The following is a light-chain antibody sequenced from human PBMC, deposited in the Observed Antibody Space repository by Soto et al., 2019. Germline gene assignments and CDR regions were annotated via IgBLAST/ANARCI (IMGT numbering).Light chain of an antibody. Sequence: EIVMTQSPATLSVSPGERATLSCRASQSVSSNLAWYQQKPGQAPRLLIYGASTRATGIAARFSGSGSGTEFTRTISSLQSEDFAVYYCQQYNNWPPGTFGQGTKVEIK. V-gene: IGKV3-15*01. CDR2: GAS. CDR1: QSVSSN. J-gene: IGKJ1*01. CDR3: QQYNNWPPGT.